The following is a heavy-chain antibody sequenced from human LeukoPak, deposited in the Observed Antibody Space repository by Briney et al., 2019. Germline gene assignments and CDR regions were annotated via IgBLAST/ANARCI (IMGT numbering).Heavy chain of an antibody. CDR1: GFTVSSNY. J-gene: IGHJ3*02. Sequence: GGSLRLSCAASGFTVSSNYMSWARQAPGKGLEWVSVIYSGGSTYYADSVKGRFTISRDNSKNTLYLQMNSLRAEDTAVYYCARAGNYYDSSGLRAFDIWGQGTMVTVSS. CDR2: IYSGGST. D-gene: IGHD3-22*01. V-gene: IGHV3-53*01. CDR3: ARAGNYYDSSGLRAFDI.